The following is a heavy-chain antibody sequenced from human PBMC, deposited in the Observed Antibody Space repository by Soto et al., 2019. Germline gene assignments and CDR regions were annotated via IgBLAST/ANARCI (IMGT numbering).Heavy chain of an antibody. V-gene: IGHV3-23*01. CDR1: GFTFSNYA. Sequence: PGGSLRLSCAASGFTFSNYAMTWVRQGPGKGLEWVSAISGSGGSAYYADSVKGRFTISRDNSENTLYLQMNSLRADDSGVYYCAKDPYSGVLVPVAIGFAPWGPGTLVTGSS. J-gene: IGHJ5*02. CDR2: ISGSGGSA. D-gene: IGHD2-2*01. CDR3: AKDPYSGVLVPVAIGFAP.